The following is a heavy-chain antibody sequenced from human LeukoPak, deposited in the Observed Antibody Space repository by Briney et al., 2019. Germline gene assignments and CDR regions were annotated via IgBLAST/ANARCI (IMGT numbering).Heavy chain of an antibody. CDR1: GGSISSSSYY. J-gene: IGHJ4*02. D-gene: IGHD3-10*01. V-gene: IGHV4-39*01. CDR3: ARHVREYGSGSYHDY. Sequence: SETLSLTCTVSGGSISSSSYYWGWIRQPPGKGLEWIGSIYYSGRNYYNPSLRSRVTISVDTSKNQFSLKLSSVTAADTAVYYCARHVREYGSGSYHDYWGQGTLVTVSS. CDR2: IYYSGRN.